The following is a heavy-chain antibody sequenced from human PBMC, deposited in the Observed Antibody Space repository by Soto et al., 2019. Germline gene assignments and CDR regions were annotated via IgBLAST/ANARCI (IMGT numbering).Heavy chain of an antibody. Sequence: SQTLSLTCAISGDSVSSNSAAWNWIRQSPSRGLEWLGRTYYRSKRYNDYAVSVKSRITINPDTSKDQFSLQLNSVTPEDTAVYYCARDPVAVAVSYYGMDVWGQGTTVTVSS. CDR2: TYYRSKRYN. CDR1: GDSVSSNSAA. J-gene: IGHJ6*02. D-gene: IGHD6-19*01. V-gene: IGHV6-1*01. CDR3: ARDPVAVAVSYYGMDV.